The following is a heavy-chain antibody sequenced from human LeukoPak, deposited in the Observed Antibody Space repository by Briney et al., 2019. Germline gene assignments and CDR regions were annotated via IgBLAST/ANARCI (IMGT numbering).Heavy chain of an antibody. V-gene: IGHV4-34*01. J-gene: IGHJ4*02. CDR1: GGSFSGYY. Sequence: SETLSLTCAVYGGSFSGYYWSWIRQPPGKGLEWIGEINHSGSTNYNPSLKSRDTISVDTSKNQFSLKLSSVTAADTAVYYCARGYSGYDFYFDYWGQGTLVTVSS. CDR2: INHSGST. D-gene: IGHD5-12*01. CDR3: ARGYSGYDFYFDY.